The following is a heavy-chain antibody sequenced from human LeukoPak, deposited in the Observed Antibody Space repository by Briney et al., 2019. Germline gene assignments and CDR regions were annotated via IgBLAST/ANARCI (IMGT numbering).Heavy chain of an antibody. V-gene: IGHV1-69*06. J-gene: IGHJ4*02. Sequence: SVKVSCKASGGTFSSYAISWVRQAPGQGLEWMGGIIPIFGTANYAQKFQGRVTITADKSTSTAYMELSSLRSEDTAVYYCARVVSPHDLWSGYLHWGQGTLVTVSS. CDR3: ARVVSPHDLWSGYLH. CDR1: GGTFSSYA. D-gene: IGHD3-3*01. CDR2: IIPIFGTA.